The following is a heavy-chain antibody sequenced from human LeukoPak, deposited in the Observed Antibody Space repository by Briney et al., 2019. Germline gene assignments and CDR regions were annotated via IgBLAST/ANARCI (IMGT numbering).Heavy chain of an antibody. Sequence: GASVKVSCKASGYTFTSYDINWVRQATGQGLEWMGWMNPNSGNTGYAQKFQGRVTITRNTSISTAYMELSSLRSEDTAVYYCARGGRDYGDWRTRQYYYYYMDVWGKGTTVTVSS. CDR1: GYTFTSYD. J-gene: IGHJ6*03. CDR2: MNPNSGNT. CDR3: ARGGRDYGDWRTRQYYYYYMDV. V-gene: IGHV1-8*03. D-gene: IGHD4-17*01.